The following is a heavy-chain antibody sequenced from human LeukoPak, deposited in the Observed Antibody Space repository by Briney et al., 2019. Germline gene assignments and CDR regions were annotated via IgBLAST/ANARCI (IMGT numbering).Heavy chain of an antibody. CDR1: GYTFTGYY. CDR3: ARDYGSGSYRHVPRFDP. CDR2: INPNSGGT. Sequence: ASVKVSCKASGYTFTGYYMHWVRQAPGQGLEWMGWINPNSGGTNYAQKFQGRVTMTRDTSISTAYMELSRLRSDDTAVYYCARDYGSGSYRHVPRFDPWGQGTLVTVSS. J-gene: IGHJ5*02. V-gene: IGHV1-2*02. D-gene: IGHD3-10*01.